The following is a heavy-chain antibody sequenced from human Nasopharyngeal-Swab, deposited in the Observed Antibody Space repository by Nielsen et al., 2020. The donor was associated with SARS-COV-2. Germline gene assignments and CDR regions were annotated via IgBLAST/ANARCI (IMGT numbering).Heavy chain of an antibody. J-gene: IGHJ3*02. CDR3: AKNGGADIAVVPAAIVSSFDI. V-gene: IGHV3-30*02. D-gene: IGHD2-2*01. CDR2: IWYDGSNK. Sequence: GGSLRLSCAASGFTFSSYGMHWVRQAPGKGLEWVAVIWYDGSNKYYADSVKGRFTISRDNSKNTLYLQMNSLRAEDTVVYYCAKNGGADIAVVPAAIVSSFDIWGQGTMVTVSS. CDR1: GFTFSSYG.